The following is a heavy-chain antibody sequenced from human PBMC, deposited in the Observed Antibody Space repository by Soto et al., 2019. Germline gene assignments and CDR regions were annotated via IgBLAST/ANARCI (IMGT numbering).Heavy chain of an antibody. CDR2: IRSKAYGGTT. CDR1: GFTFGDYA. V-gene: IGHV3-49*03. J-gene: IGHJ3*02. D-gene: IGHD6-13*01. CDR3: TRKGQLTHDAFDI. Sequence: GGSLRLSCTASGFTFGDYAMSWFRQAPGKGLEWVGFIRSKAYGGTTEYAASVKGRFTISRDDSKSIAYLQMNSLKTEDTAVYYCTRKGQLTHDAFDIWGQGTMVTVSS.